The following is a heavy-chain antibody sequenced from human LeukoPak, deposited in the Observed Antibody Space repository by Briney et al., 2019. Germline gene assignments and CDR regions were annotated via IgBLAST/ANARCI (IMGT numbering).Heavy chain of an antibody. Sequence: PGGSLRLSCAASGFTVSSNYMSWVRQAPGKGLEWVSVIYSGGSTYYADSVKGRFTISRDNSKNTLYPQMNSLRAEDTAVYYCAGAKVGAPYFDYWGQGTLVTVSS. CDR3: AGAKVGAPYFDY. CDR1: GFTVSSNY. V-gene: IGHV3-66*01. J-gene: IGHJ4*02. D-gene: IGHD3-10*01. CDR2: IYSGGST.